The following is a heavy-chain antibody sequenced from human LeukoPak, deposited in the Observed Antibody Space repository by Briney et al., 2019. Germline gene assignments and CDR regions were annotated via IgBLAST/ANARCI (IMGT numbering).Heavy chain of an antibody. CDR1: GFSFSTNRAA. V-gene: IGHV2-5*02. J-gene: IGHJ4*02. CDR2: IYWDDDK. CDR3: AHRPQPLDRQPNYYFDC. D-gene: IGHD1-1*01. Sequence: SGPTLVNPTQTLTLTCAFSGFSFSTNRAAVTWIRQPPGKALEWLALIYWDDDKRYSPSLKNRLTITKGTSKNQVVLTMTNMDPVDTATYYCAHRPQPLDRQPNYYFDCWGQGALVIVSS.